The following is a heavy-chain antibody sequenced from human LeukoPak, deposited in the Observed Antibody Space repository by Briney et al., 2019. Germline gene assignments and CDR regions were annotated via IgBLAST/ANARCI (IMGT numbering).Heavy chain of an antibody. CDR2: IKEDGSEK. Sequence: PGGSLRLSCATSGFTFNRGWMIWVRQAPGKGLEWVANIKEDGSEKYYVDSVKGRFTISRDIAKNSLYLQMNSLRAEDTAVYYCTRNQDWGQGTLVTVSS. J-gene: IGHJ4*02. V-gene: IGHV3-7*01. CDR3: TRNQD. CDR1: GFTFNRGW.